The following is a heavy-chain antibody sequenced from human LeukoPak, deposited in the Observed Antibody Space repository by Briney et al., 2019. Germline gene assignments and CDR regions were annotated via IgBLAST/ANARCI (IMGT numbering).Heavy chain of an antibody. CDR2: MSGSGSST. CDR3: AKTYFSSRAHYYYYYYMDV. V-gene: IGHV3-23*01. CDR1: GFTFSSYG. J-gene: IGHJ6*03. D-gene: IGHD6-13*01. Sequence: GGSLRLSCAASGFTFSSYGMNWVRQAPGKGLEWVSGMSGSGSSTYYADSVKGRFTISRDTSKNTLYLQMNSLRAEDTAVYYCAKTYFSSRAHYYYYYYMDVWGKGTTVTISS.